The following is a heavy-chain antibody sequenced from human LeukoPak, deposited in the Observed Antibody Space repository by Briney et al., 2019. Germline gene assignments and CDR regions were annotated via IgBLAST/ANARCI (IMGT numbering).Heavy chain of an antibody. D-gene: IGHD3-22*01. Sequence: GGSLRLSCAASGFTLSIYWMHWVRQAPGKGLVWVSRIKSDGRTNYADSVKGRFTISRENAKNTVSLQMNSLRAEDTGVYYCARAPSEIGGYYPEYFRHWGQGTLVIVSS. V-gene: IGHV3-74*01. CDR2: IKSDGRT. J-gene: IGHJ1*01. CDR1: GFTLSIYW. CDR3: ARAPSEIGGYYPEYFRH.